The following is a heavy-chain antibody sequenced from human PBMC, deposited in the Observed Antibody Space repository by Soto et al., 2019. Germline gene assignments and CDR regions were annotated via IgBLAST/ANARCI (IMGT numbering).Heavy chain of an antibody. CDR3: AAVFEH. CDR1: GITFSGYW. Sequence: EVQLVESGGGSVQPGGSLRLSCVASGITFSGYWMHWVRQVPGKGLVWVARVDSDGSGTSYADSVKGRFTISRDNAKNKLYLQMHSRRVDDTAVYYCAAVFEHWGQGIPVTVSS. J-gene: IGHJ4*02. V-gene: IGHV3-74*01. CDR2: VDSDGSGT.